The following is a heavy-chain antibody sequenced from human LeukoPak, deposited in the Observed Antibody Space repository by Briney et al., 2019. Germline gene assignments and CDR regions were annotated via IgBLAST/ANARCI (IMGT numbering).Heavy chain of an antibody. CDR3: ARVLGYCSGGSCSIKGYYYYMDV. CDR1: GFTFSSNY. CDR2: IYSGGST. Sequence: GGSLRLSCAASGFTFSSNYMSWVRQAPGKGLEWVSVIYSGGSTYYADSVKGRFTISRDNSKNTLYLQMNSLRAEDTAVYYCARVLGYCSGGSCSIKGYYYYMDVWGKGTTVTVSS. V-gene: IGHV3-53*01. D-gene: IGHD2-15*01. J-gene: IGHJ6*03.